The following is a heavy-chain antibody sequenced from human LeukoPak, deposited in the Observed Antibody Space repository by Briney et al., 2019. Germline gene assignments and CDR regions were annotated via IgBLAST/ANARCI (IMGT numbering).Heavy chain of an antibody. CDR2: IKQDGSDK. D-gene: IGHD3-22*01. V-gene: IGHV3-7*01. CDR1: GFTFSFYW. J-gene: IGHJ4*02. CDR3: ARHSNKYDYDSSGHYRSFDY. Sequence: GGSVRLSCAASGFTFSFYWMGWVPQASGKGLEWVANIKQDGSDKYYVGSVKGRFTISRDNSKNSLYLQMNSLRAEDTAFYFCARHSNKYDYDSSGHYRSFDYWGQGTLVSVSS.